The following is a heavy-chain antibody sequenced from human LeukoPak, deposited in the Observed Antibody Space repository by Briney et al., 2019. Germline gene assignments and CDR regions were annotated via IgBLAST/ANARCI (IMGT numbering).Heavy chain of an antibody. D-gene: IGHD3-10*01. CDR2: IYYSGST. Sequence: SETLSLTFTVSGGSISSSSYYWGWIRQPPGKGLEWIGSIYYSGSTYYNPSLKSRVTISVDTSKNQFSLKLSSVTAADTAVYYCAIIPGSPLIQAPQFDYWGQGTLVTVSS. CDR1: GGSISSSSYY. V-gene: IGHV4-39*01. CDR3: AIIPGSPLIQAPQFDY. J-gene: IGHJ4*02.